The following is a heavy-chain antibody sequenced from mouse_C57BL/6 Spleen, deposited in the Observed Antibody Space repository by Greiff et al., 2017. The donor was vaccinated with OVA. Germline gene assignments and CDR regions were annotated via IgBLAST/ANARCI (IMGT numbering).Heavy chain of an antibody. D-gene: IGHD3-3*01. Sequence: VQLQQPGAELVRPGSSVKLSCKASGYTFTSYWMDWVKQRPGQGLEWIGNIYPSDSETHYNQKFKDKATLTVDKSSSTAYMQLSSLISEDSAVYYCARWGDSAWFAYWGQGTLVTVSA. J-gene: IGHJ3*01. CDR2: IYPSDSET. CDR1: GYTFTSYW. V-gene: IGHV1-61*01. CDR3: ARWGDSAWFAY.